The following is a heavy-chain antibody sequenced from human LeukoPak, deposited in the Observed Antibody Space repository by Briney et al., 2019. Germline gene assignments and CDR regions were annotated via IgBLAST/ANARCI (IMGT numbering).Heavy chain of an antibody. J-gene: IGHJ6*02. CDR1: GFTLSSYG. V-gene: IGHV3-30*18. CDR3: AKGGYSSYYYYGMDV. Sequence: GGSLRLSCAASGFTLSSYGMHWVRQAPGKVLEWVAVISYDGSNKYYADSVKGRFTISRDNSKNTLYLQMNSLRAEDTAVYYCAKGGYSSYYYYGMDVWGQGTTVTVSS. CDR2: ISYDGSNK. D-gene: IGHD5-18*01.